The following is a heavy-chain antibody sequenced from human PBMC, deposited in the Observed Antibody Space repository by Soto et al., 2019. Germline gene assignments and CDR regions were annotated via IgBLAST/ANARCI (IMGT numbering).Heavy chain of an antibody. J-gene: IGHJ4*02. V-gene: IGHV3-30-3*01. D-gene: IGHD6-19*01. CDR2: ISYDGTHK. CDR3: ARPKTSGWLIDSYHFGY. Sequence: GGSLRLSCADSEFTFSSYAFHWVRQAPGKGLEWVAVISYDGTHKFYADSVKGRFTISRDNSKNTLYLQMNNVRAEDTAVYYCARPKTSGWLIDSYHFGYWGQGTLVTVSS. CDR1: EFTFSSYA.